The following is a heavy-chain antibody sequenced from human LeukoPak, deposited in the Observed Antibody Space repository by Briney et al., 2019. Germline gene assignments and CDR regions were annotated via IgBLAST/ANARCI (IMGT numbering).Heavy chain of an antibody. J-gene: IGHJ6*02. V-gene: IGHV1-46*01. CDR1: GYTFTSYY. D-gene: IGHD1-1*01. CDR3: ARGLYNQNDYNYGMDV. CDR2: INPSGGST. Sequence: VASVKVSCKASGYTFTSYYMHWVRQAPGQGLEWMGIINPSGGSTSYAQKFQGRVTMTRDTSTSTVYMELSSLRSEDTAVYYCARGLYNQNDYNYGMDVWGQGTRSPSP.